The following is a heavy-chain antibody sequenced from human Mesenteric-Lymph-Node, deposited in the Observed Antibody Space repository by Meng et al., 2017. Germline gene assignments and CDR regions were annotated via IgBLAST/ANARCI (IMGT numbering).Heavy chain of an antibody. CDR1: GGSISSYY. CDR2: IYYSGST. CDR3: ASFPPPGKQWLVTDY. J-gene: IGHJ4*02. Sequence: QVLLPQSGPGLVKPSETLSLTCTVSGGSISSYYWSWIRQPPGQGLEWIGYIYYSGSTNYNPSLKSRVTISVGTSKNQFSLKLSSVTAADTAVYYCASFPPPGKQWLVTDYWGQGTLVTVSS. D-gene: IGHD6-19*01. V-gene: IGHV4-59*12.